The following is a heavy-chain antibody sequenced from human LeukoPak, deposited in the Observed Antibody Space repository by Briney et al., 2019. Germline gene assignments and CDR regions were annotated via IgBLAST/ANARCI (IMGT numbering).Heavy chain of an antibody. V-gene: IGHV1-69*06. Sequence: ASVKVSCKASGGTFSSYAISWVRQAPGQGLECMGGIIPIFGTANYAQKFQGRVTITADKSTSTAYMELSSLRSEDTAVYYCARDPDYYDSSGYPDYWGQGTLVTVSS. D-gene: IGHD3-22*01. J-gene: IGHJ4*02. CDR3: ARDPDYYDSSGYPDY. CDR1: GGTFSSYA. CDR2: IIPIFGTA.